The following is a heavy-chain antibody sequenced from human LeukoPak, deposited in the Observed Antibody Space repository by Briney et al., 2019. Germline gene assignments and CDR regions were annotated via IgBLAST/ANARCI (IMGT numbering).Heavy chain of an antibody. J-gene: IGHJ4*02. CDR3: ARSSIAGQTSQGYDY. CDR1: GYTFTGYY. Sequence: ASVKVSCKASGYTFTGYYMHWVRQAPGQGLEWMGWINPNSGGTNYAQKFQGRVTMIRDTSISTAYMELSRLRSDDTAVYYCARSSIAGQTSQGYDYWGQGTLVTVSS. V-gene: IGHV1-2*02. CDR2: INPNSGGT. D-gene: IGHD6-6*01.